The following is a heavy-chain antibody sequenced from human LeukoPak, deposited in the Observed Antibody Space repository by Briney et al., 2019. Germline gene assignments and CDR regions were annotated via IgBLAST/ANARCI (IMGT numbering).Heavy chain of an antibody. CDR2: IYTSGST. V-gene: IGHV4-4*07. J-gene: IGHJ3*02. D-gene: IGHD3-10*01. Sequence: SETLSLTCTVSGGSISSYYWSWIRQPAGKGLEWIGRIYTSGSTNYNPSLKSRVTMSVDTSKNQFSLKLSSVTAADTAVYYCARGGTTYYYGSGSYGAFDIWGQGTMVTVSS. CDR3: ARGGTTYYYGSGSYGAFDI. CDR1: GGSISSYY.